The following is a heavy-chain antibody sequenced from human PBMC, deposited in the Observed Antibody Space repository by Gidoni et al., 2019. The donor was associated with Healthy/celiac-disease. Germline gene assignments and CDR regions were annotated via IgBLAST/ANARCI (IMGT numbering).Heavy chain of an antibody. CDR1: GGSISSRSYY. CDR2: IYYSGST. V-gene: IGHV4-39*01. D-gene: IGHD5-12*01. Sequence: QLQLQESGPGLVKPSETLSLPCTVSGGSISSRSYYWGWIRQPPGKGLEWIGSIYYSGSTYYNPSRKSRVTISVDTSKNQFSLKLSSVTAADTAVYYCASEEMATIGDAFDIWGQGTMVTVSS. J-gene: IGHJ3*02. CDR3: ASEEMATIGDAFDI.